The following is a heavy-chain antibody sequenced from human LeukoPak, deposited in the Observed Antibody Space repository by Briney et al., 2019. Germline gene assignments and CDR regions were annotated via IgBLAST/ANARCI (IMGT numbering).Heavy chain of an antibody. Sequence: GASVKVSCKASGYTFTSYDIFWVRQATGQGPEWMGWMNPNSGKTGHALKFQGRVTMTRDTSISTAYMELGSLRSDDTAVYFCARGRQVMVRGVMAPHMDVWGKGTTVTVSS. CDR2: MNPNSGKT. J-gene: IGHJ6*03. CDR1: GYTFTSYD. V-gene: IGHV1-8*01. D-gene: IGHD3-10*01. CDR3: ARGRQVMVRGVMAPHMDV.